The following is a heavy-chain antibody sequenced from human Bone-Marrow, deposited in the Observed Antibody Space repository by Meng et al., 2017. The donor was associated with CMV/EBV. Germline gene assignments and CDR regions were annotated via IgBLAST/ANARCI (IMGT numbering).Heavy chain of an antibody. D-gene: IGHD6-13*01. CDR2: IYYSGST. CDR1: GGSISSSSYY. CDR3: ARPSPPAESSTLYYYYGMDV. J-gene: IGHJ6*02. Sequence: GSLRLSCTVSGGSISSSSYYWGWIRQPPGKGLEWIGSIYYSGSTYYNPSLKSRVTISVDTSKNQFSLKLSSVTAADTAVYYCARPSPPAESSTLYYYYGMDVWGQRTTVTVSS. V-gene: IGHV4-39*01.